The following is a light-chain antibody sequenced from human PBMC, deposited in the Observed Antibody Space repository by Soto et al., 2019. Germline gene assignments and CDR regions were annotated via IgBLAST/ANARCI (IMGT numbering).Light chain of an antibody. CDR3: SSCGGSNNPYV. V-gene: IGLV2-8*01. CDR2: EVS. J-gene: IGLJ1*01. Sequence: QSVLTQPPSASGSPGQSVTISCTGTSSDVGSCKFVSWYQQYPGKAPKLIIFEVSQRPSGVPERFSGFKSGNTASLTVSGLQAEDEADYYWSSCGGSNNPYVFGTGTKLTVL. CDR1: SSDVGSCKF.